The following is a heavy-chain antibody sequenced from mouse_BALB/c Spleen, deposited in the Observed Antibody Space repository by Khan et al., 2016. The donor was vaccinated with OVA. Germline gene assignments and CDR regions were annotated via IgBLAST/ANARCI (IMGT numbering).Heavy chain of an antibody. CDR2: ISYSGST. J-gene: IGHJ2*01. CDR3: ARWGNSYFDY. Sequence: EVQLQESGPGLVKPSQSLSLTCTVTGYSITSDYAWYWIRQFPGNKLEWMGYISYSGSTSYNLSLKSRISITRDTSKNQFFLQLNSVTTEDTATYYCARWGNSYFDYWGQGTTLTVSS. V-gene: IGHV3-2*02. CDR1: GYSITSDYA.